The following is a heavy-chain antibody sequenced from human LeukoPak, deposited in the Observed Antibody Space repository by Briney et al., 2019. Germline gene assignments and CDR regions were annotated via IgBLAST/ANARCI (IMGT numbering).Heavy chain of an antibody. Sequence: GGSLRLSCAASGFSFSDYNMHWVRQAPGQGLEWVAFIRFDGSNKYYADSVKGRFTISRDNSKNTLYLQMNSLRTEDTAVYYCANQRPYGSGSYSPGEYWGQGTLVTVSS. CDR2: IRFDGSNK. D-gene: IGHD3-10*01. J-gene: IGHJ4*02. CDR1: GFSFSDYN. V-gene: IGHV3-30*02. CDR3: ANQRPYGSGSYSPGEY.